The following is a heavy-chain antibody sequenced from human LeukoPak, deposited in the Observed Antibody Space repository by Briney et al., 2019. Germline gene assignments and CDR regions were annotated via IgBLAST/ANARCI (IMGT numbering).Heavy chain of an antibody. Sequence: GESLKISCKGSGYRFTSYWIGWVRQMPGKGLEWMGIIYPGDSDTRYSPSFQGQVTISAGKSISTAYLQWSSLKASDTAMYYCARRLAMTTSRAFDIWGQGTMVTVSS. V-gene: IGHV5-51*01. CDR3: ARRLAMTTSRAFDI. CDR1: GYRFTSYW. D-gene: IGHD2-2*01. J-gene: IGHJ3*02. CDR2: IYPGDSDT.